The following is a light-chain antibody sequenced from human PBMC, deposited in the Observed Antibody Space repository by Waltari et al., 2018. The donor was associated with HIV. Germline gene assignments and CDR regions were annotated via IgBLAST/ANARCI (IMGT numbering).Light chain of an antibody. CDR1: QGVSSN. CDR2: VAS. CDR3: QQYNNWPPLFT. V-gene: IGKV3-15*01. J-gene: IGKJ3*01. Sequence: EIVMTQSPPTLPVSPGERAPLSCRASQGVSSNLAWYQRKPGQAPRLLIYVASTRATGIPARFSGSGSGTEFTLTISSLQSEDFAVYYCQQYNNWPPLFTFGPGTKVDIK.